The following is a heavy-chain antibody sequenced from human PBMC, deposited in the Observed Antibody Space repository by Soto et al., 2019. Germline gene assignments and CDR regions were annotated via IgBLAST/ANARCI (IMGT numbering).Heavy chain of an antibody. CDR2: ISSSGGNT. CDR3: AKIPKYCSGGSYFYYYYGMDV. CDR1: GFTFSSYA. V-gene: IGHV3-23*01. Sequence: VGSLRLSCAASGFTFSSYAMSWFRQAPVNGLEWVSSISSSGGNTYYADSVKGRFTISRDNSQNTLYLHMNSLRAEDTAVYYCAKIPKYCSGGSYFYYYYGMDVWGQGTTVTVSS. J-gene: IGHJ6*02. D-gene: IGHD2-15*01.